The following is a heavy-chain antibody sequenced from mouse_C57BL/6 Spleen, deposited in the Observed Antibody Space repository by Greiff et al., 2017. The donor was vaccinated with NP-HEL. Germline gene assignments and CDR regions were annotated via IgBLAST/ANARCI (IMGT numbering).Heavy chain of an antibody. V-gene: IGHV14-3*01. Sequence: VHVKQSVAELVRPGASVKLSCTASGFNIKNTYMHWVKQRPEQGLEWIGRIDPANGNTKYAPKFQGKATITADPSSNTAYLQLSSLTSEDTAIYYCARRDYSNPHYAMDYWGQGTSVTVSS. CDR3: ARRDYSNPHYAMDY. CDR2: IDPANGNT. J-gene: IGHJ4*01. CDR1: GFNIKNTY. D-gene: IGHD2-5*01.